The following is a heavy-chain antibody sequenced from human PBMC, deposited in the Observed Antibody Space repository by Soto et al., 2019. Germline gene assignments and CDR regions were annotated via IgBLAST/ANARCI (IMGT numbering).Heavy chain of an antibody. J-gene: IGHJ6*02. D-gene: IGHD3-10*01. V-gene: IGHV1-69*01. CDR2: IIPIFGTA. CDR1: GGTFSSYA. CDR3: ARYLSEYGSGPLRNGMDV. Sequence: QVQLVQSGAEVKKPGSSVKVSCKASGGTFSSYAISWVRQAPGQGLEWMGGIIPIFGTANYAQKFQGRVTITADESTSTAYMELSSLRSEDTAVYYCARYLSEYGSGPLRNGMDVWGQGTTVTVSS.